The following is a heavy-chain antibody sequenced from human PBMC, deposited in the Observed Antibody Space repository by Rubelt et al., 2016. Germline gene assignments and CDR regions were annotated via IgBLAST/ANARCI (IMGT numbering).Heavy chain of an antibody. CDR1: GFTFNAYW. Sequence: EVQLVESGGDLVQPGGSLRLSCAASGFTFNAYWMSWVRQAPGKGLEWGANIKQDETERYYVDSVKGRFTISRDNAKNALFVQMSSLRAEDTAVYYGARGPFTVINLWGQGTLVTVSS. D-gene: IGHD2-21*01. CDR3: ARGPFTVINL. CDR2: IKQDETER. J-gene: IGHJ5*02. V-gene: IGHV3-7*04.